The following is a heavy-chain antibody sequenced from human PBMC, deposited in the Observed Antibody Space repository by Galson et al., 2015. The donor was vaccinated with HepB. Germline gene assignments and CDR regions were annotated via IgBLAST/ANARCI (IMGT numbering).Heavy chain of an antibody. CDR2: ISSSSSTI. CDR3: ARDAYYDILTGYYYCYYYYYMDV. J-gene: IGHJ6*03. D-gene: IGHD3-9*01. V-gene: IGHV3-48*01. Sequence: SLRLSCAASGFTFSSYSMNWVRQAPGKGLEWVSYISSSSSTIYYADSVKGRFTISRDNAKNSLYLQMNSLRAEDTAVYYCARDAYYDILTGYYYCYYYYYMDVWGKGTTVTVSS. CDR1: GFTFSSYS.